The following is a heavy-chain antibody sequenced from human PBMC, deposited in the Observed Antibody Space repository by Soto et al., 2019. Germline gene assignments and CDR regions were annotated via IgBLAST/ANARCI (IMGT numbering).Heavy chain of an antibody. J-gene: IGHJ6*04. Sequence: SETLSLTCAVYGGSFSGYYWSWIRQPPGKGLEWIGEINHSGSTNYNPSLKSRVTISVDTSKNQFSLKLSSVTAADTAVYYCARGVANGGMDVWGKGTTVTVSS. CDR2: INHSGST. CDR1: GGSFSGYY. D-gene: IGHD2-15*01. CDR3: ARGVANGGMDV. V-gene: IGHV4-34*01.